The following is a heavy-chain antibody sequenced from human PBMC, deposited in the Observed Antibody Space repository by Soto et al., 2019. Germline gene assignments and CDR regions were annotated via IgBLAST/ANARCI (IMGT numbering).Heavy chain of an antibody. CDR2: ISGGGGTT. Sequence: PAGSLRLSCAASGFTFSGYGMTLVRQAPGKGREWVSGISGGGGTTAYADSVKGRFTISRDNSKNTLHLQMNSLRAEDTAIYYCARRIAAAGTFDFWGQRILVTVSS. CDR1: GFTFSGYG. D-gene: IGHD6-13*01. CDR3: ARRIAAAGTFDF. J-gene: IGHJ4*02. V-gene: IGHV3-23*01.